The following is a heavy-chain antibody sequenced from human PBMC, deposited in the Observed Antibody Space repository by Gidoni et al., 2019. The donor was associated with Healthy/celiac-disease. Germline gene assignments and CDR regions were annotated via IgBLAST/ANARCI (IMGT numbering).Heavy chain of an antibody. V-gene: IGHV1-2*04. D-gene: IGHD5-12*01. CDR3: ARDLTVRGYYYYGMDV. CDR1: GYTFTGYY. J-gene: IGHJ6*02. Sequence: QVQLVQSGAEVKKPGASVKVSCKASGYTFTGYYMHWVRQAPGQGLEWMGWINPNSGGTNYAQKFQGWVTMTRDTSISTAYMELSRLRSDDTAVYYCARDLTVRGYYYYGMDVWGQGTTVTVSS. CDR2: INPNSGGT.